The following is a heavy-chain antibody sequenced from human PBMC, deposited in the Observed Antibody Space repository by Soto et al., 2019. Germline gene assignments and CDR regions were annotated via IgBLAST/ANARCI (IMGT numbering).Heavy chain of an antibody. V-gene: IGHV5-51*01. CDR3: ARFSGSYYNYYYYYGMDV. J-gene: IGHJ6*02. CDR1: GYSFTSYW. D-gene: IGHD3-10*01. CDR2: IYPGDSDT. Sequence: PGESLKISCKGSGYSFTSYWIGWVRQMPGKGLEWMGIIYPGDSDTRYSPSFQGQVTISADKSISTAYLQWSSLKASDTAMYYCARFSGSYYNYYYYYGMDVWGQGTTVTVSS.